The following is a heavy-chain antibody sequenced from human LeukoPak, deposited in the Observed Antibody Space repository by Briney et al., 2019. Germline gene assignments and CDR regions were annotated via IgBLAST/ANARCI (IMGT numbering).Heavy chain of an antibody. J-gene: IGHJ3*02. CDR2: IYYTGST. V-gene: IGHV4-59*12. Sequence: PSETLSLTCTLSGGSISTYYWSWVRQPPGKGLEWIGYIYYTGSTDYNPSLKSRVTMSVDTSKNQFSLKLSSVTAADTAVYYCVRDPAPETASTDAFDIWGQGTMVTVSS. D-gene: IGHD5-18*01. CDR1: GGSISTYY. CDR3: VRDPAPETASTDAFDI.